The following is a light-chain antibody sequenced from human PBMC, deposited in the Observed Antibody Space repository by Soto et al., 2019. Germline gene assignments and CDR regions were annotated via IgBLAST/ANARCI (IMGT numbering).Light chain of an antibody. Sequence: QSALAQPAYVSGSAGQSITISCAGTISDVGAYNSVSWYQQHPHRAPRVIIYKGTQRPSGVSNQFSGSTSGKAASLTISPLQADDEADYCCCSSAPASTSVFGTGPKVTV. J-gene: IGLJ1*01. V-gene: IGLV2-23*01. CDR1: ISDVGAYNS. CDR2: KGT. CDR3: CSSAPASTSV.